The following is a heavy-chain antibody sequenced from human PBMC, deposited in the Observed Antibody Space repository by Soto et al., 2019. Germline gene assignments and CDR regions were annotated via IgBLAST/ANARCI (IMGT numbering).Heavy chain of an antibody. CDR1: GGSISSYH. J-gene: IGHJ4*02. CDR2: IYYSGST. CDR3: ARGRIPGIHHAAYYFDY. D-gene: IGHD1-20*01. V-gene: IGHV4-59*01. Sequence: SETLSLTCTVSGGSISSYHWNWIRQPPGKGLEWIGYIYYSGSTNYNPSLKSRVTISGDTSKNQFSLKLSSVTAADTAVYYCARGRIPGIHHAAYYFDYWGQGILVTVSS.